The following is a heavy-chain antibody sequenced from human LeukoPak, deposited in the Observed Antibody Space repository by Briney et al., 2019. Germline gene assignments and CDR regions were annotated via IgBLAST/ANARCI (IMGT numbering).Heavy chain of an antibody. CDR2: INSEGSST. CDR1: GFTFSSYW. J-gene: IGHJ3*02. Sequence: GGSLRLSCAASGFTFSSYWMHWVRQAPGKGLVWVSRINSEGSSTSYADSVKGRFTISRDNAKNTLYLQMNSLRAEDTAVYFCAREMKVFGTDRGAFDIWGQGTMVTVSS. D-gene: IGHD3-10*02. CDR3: AREMKVFGTDRGAFDI. V-gene: IGHV3-74*01.